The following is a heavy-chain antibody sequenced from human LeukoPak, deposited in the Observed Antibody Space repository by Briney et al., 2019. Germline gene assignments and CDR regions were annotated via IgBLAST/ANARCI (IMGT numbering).Heavy chain of an antibody. J-gene: IGHJ4*02. D-gene: IGHD5-18*01. Sequence: GGSLRLSCAASGFTFSSYAMHWVRQAPGKGLEYVSAISSNGGSTTYADSVKGRFTISRDNAKNTLYLQMNSLRAEDTAVYYCAGNRGDNYGYWEYWGQGTLVTVSS. CDR2: ISSNGGST. CDR3: AGNRGDNYGYWEY. V-gene: IGHV3-64*04. CDR1: GFTFSSYA.